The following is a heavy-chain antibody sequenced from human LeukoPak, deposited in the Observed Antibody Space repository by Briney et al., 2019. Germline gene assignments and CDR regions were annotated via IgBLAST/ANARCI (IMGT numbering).Heavy chain of an antibody. CDR1: GFTFGNAW. CDR2: IKSKTDGGTT. J-gene: IGHJ4*02. Sequence: GGSLRLSCAASGFTFGNAWMSWGRQALGTGLDWVGRIKSKTDGGTTDYAAPVKGRFTISRDDSKNTLYLQMNSLKTEDTAVYYCTTDYGDEDFDYWGQGTLVTVSS. D-gene: IGHD4-17*01. CDR3: TTDYGDEDFDY. V-gene: IGHV3-15*01.